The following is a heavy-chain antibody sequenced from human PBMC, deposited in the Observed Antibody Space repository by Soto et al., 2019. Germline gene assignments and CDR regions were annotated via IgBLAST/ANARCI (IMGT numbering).Heavy chain of an antibody. CDR1: GDSVTSGSIY. D-gene: IGHD3-3*01. CDR2: IHYTGST. Sequence: QVQLQESGPGLVKPSETLSLTCTVSGDSVTSGSIYWSWIRQPPGKGLEWIGYIHYTGSTNYNPSLKSRVAISVDTPKNHLSLTLSSVTADDTAVYYCARDRGNFGVVLADFYQYGLDVWGQGTAVTVSS. J-gene: IGHJ6*02. CDR3: ARDRGNFGVVLADFYQYGLDV. V-gene: IGHV4-61*03.